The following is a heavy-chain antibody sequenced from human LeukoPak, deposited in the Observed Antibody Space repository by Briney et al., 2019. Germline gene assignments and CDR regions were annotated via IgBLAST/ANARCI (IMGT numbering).Heavy chain of an antibody. CDR2: ISYDRSNK. V-gene: IGHV3-30*18. D-gene: IGHD6-19*01. CDR1: GFTFSSYG. CDR3: AKDSTVAGPIGY. Sequence: PGGTLRLSCAASGFTFSSYGMHGVRQAPGKGLEWLAVISYDRSNKYYAASAKGRFPNYRANSKTTLYLQIHSLRSEHTDVYYCAKDSTVAGPIGYWGQGTLVTVSS. J-gene: IGHJ4*02.